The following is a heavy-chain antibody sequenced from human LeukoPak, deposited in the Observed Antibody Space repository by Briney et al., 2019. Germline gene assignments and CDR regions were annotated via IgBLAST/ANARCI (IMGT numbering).Heavy chain of an antibody. CDR2: ISWNSGSI. Sequence: GGSLRPSCAASGFTFDDYAMHWVWQAPGKGLEWVSGISWNSGSIGYADSVKGRFTISRDNAKNSLYLQMNSLRAEDTALYYCAKAIGYSSGWYVSPVDYWGQGTLVTVSS. V-gene: IGHV3-9*01. D-gene: IGHD6-19*01. CDR3: AKAIGYSSGWYVSPVDY. CDR1: GFTFDDYA. J-gene: IGHJ4*02.